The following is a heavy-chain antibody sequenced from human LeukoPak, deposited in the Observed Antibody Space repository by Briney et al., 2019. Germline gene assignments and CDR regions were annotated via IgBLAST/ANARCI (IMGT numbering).Heavy chain of an antibody. CDR2: IKSKTDGGTT. Sequence: GGSLRLSCAASGFTFSNAWMTWVRQAPGKGLEWVGRIKSKTDGGTTDYAAPVKGRFTISRDDSKNTLYLQMNSLKTEDTAVYYCTTELVVAGRFDYWGQGTLVTASS. V-gene: IGHV3-15*01. D-gene: IGHD6-19*01. J-gene: IGHJ4*02. CDR3: TTELVVAGRFDY. CDR1: GFTFSNAW.